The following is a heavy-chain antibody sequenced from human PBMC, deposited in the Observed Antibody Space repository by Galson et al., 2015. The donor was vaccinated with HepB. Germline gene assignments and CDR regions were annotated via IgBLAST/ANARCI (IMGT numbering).Heavy chain of an antibody. D-gene: IGHD3-10*01. Sequence: SLRLSCAASGFTFSSYAMHWVRQAPGKGLEWVAVISYDGSNKYYADSVKGRFTISRDNSKNTLYLQMNSLRAEDTAVYYCARDPFLDGDLGWYFDLWGRGTLVTVSS. CDR2: ISYDGSNK. V-gene: IGHV3-30-3*01. CDR1: GFTFSSYA. J-gene: IGHJ2*01. CDR3: ARDPFLDGDLGWYFDL.